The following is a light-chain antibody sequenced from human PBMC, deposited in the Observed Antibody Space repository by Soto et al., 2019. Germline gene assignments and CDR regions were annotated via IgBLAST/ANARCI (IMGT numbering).Light chain of an antibody. J-gene: IGKJ1*01. CDR2: AAS. V-gene: IGKV1-39*01. CDR3: QQSYITPWT. Sequence: DIRITQSPSSLSASVGDRVTITCRASASISNYLNWYQQTPGKAPNLLIYAASSLQSGVPSRFSGSGSGTDFTLTISSLQPEDFVTYYCQQSYITPWTFGQGTKVDIK. CDR1: ASISNY.